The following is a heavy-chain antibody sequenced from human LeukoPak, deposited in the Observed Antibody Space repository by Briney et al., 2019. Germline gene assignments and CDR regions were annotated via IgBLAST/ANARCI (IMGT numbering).Heavy chain of an antibody. D-gene: IGHD6-6*01. J-gene: IGHJ6*02. V-gene: IGHV1-2*02. CDR1: GYTFTGYY. CDR3: ARVDEYSSSSYYYYYYGMDV. CDR2: INPNSGGT. Sequence: ASVKVSYKASGYTFTGYYMHWVRQAPGQGLEWMGWINPNSGGTNYAQKFQGRVTMTRDTSISTAYMELSRLRSDDTAVYYCARVDEYSSSSYYYYYYGMDVWGQGTTVTVSS.